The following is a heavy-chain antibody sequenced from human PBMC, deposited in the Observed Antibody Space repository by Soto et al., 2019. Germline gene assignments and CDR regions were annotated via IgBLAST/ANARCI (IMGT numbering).Heavy chain of an antibody. CDR2: IYSGGKI. CDR1: GLSVSTNF. V-gene: IGHV3-53*01. CDR3: TRDAPGERPYYFYHYGMDV. Sequence: QLVESGGGLIQPGESLKLSCAASGLSVSTNFMSWVRQAPGKGLEWLAVIYSGGKIFYADSVKGRFTISKDNSKNTLSLQMNSLRAEDTAVDYCTRDAPGERPYYFYHYGMDVWGQGTTVTVSS. J-gene: IGHJ6*02.